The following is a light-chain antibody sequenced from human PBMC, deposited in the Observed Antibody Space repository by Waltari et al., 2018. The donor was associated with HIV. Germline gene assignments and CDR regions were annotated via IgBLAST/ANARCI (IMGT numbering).Light chain of an antibody. V-gene: IGLV2-23*02. J-gene: IGLJ1*01. CDR1: SSDVASYNL. CDR2: AVT. Sequence: QSALTQPASVSGSPGQSITISCTATSSDVASYNLVSWYQQHPGKAPKVMIYAVTKRPSGVSNRFSSSKSDNTASLTISGLQAEDEADYYCCSYAGTGTYVFGTGTKVTVL. CDR3: CSYAGTGTYV.